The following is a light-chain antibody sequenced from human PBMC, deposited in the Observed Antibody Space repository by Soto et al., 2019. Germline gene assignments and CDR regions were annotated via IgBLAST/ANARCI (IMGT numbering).Light chain of an antibody. Sequence: QAVVTQPHSVSGSPGQSVTISCSGTSSDVGNYNYVSWYQHHPGKAPKLMIYDVTTRPSGVPDRFSGSKSGNTASLTISGLQAEDEADFYCCSYAGSYTWVFGGGTKLTVL. CDR1: SSDVGNYNY. CDR2: DVT. CDR3: CSYAGSYTWV. V-gene: IGLV2-11*01. J-gene: IGLJ3*02.